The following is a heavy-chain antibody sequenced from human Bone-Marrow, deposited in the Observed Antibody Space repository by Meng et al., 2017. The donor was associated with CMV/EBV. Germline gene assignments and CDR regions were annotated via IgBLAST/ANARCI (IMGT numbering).Heavy chain of an antibody. CDR1: GYTFTSFD. CDR3: ARDYFESSGSSSFAYYVMDV. D-gene: IGHD3-22*01. Sequence: ASVKVSCKASGYTFTSFDINWVRQAPGQGLEWMGWMNPNSGNTGYAQKFQGRVTMTRSTSTSTAYMELSGLRSGDTAVYYCARDYFESSGSSSFAYYVMDVWGQGTTVTVSS. V-gene: IGHV1-8*01. J-gene: IGHJ6*02. CDR2: MNPNSGNT.